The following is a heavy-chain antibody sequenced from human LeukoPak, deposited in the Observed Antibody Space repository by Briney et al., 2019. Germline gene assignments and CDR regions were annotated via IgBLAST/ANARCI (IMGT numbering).Heavy chain of an antibody. V-gene: IGHV3-33*01. CDR2: IWYDGSNK. CDR3: ARAALSGTPYHYGLDV. J-gene: IGHJ6*02. CDR1: GFPFSNYG. Sequence: GRSLRLSCAASGFPFSNYGMHWVRQAPGKGLEWVAVIWYDGSNKYYADSVKGRFTISRDNSQKTLFLQMNSLRAEDTAVYYCARAALSGTPYHYGLDVWGQGSTVTVSS. D-gene: IGHD1-20*01.